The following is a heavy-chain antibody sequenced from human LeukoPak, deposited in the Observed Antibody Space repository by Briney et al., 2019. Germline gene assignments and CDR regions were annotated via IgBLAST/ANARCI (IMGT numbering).Heavy chain of an antibody. D-gene: IGHD3-16*01. J-gene: IGHJ4*02. Sequence: GGSLRLSCAASGFTFSNYAMSWVSQAPGKGLEWVSAISGSGGSTYYADSVKGRFTISRDNSKNTLYLQMNSLRAEDTAVYYCAKTSTLGLYYFDYWGQGTLVTVSS. V-gene: IGHV3-23*01. CDR3: AKTSTLGLYYFDY. CDR2: ISGSGGST. CDR1: GFTFSNYA.